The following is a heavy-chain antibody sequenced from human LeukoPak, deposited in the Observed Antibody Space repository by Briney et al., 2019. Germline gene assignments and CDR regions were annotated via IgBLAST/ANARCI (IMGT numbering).Heavy chain of an antibody. CDR1: GYTLTNYP. Sequence: GASVKVSCKASGYTLTNYPMNWVRQAPGKGLEWMGWISSNTGNPTCAQGFTGRFVFSLDTSVSTAYLQISSLKAEDTAVYYCARIPLTVVTTYYFYNGMDVWGQGTTVTVSS. CDR2: ISSNTGNP. J-gene: IGHJ6*02. V-gene: IGHV7-4-1*02. D-gene: IGHD4-23*01. CDR3: ARIPLTVVTTYYFYNGMDV.